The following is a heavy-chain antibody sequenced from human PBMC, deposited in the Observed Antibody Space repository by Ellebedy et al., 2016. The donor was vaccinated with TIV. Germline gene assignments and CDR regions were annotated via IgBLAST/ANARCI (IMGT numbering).Heavy chain of an antibody. CDR2: IYYSWST. Sequence: MPSETLSLTCTVSGGSISSYYWSWIRQPPGKGLEWIGYIYYSWSTNYNPSLKSRVTISVDTSKNQFSLKLSSVTAADTAVYYCARHPYGSGSSTNWFDPWGQGTLVTVSS. J-gene: IGHJ5*02. CDR1: GGSISSYY. D-gene: IGHD3-10*01. V-gene: IGHV4-59*08. CDR3: ARHPYGSGSSTNWFDP.